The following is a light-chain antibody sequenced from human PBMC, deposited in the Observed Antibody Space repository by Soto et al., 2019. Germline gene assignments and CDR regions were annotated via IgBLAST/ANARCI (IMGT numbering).Light chain of an antibody. V-gene: IGLV4-69*01. CDR3: HTWGSGIVV. CDR2: LNSDGSH. J-gene: IGLJ2*01. Sequence: QTVVTQSPSASASLGASVKLTCTLSSGHSNYAIAWHQQQSEQGPRYLMKLNSDGSHSKGDVIPDRFSGSSSGAERYLTISSLQSEDDADYYCHTWGSGIVVFGGGTKVTVL. CDR1: SGHSNYA.